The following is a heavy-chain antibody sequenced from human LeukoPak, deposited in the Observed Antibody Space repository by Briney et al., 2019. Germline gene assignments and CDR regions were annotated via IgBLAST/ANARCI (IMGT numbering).Heavy chain of an antibody. CDR3: ASTAGRWYVSYFDY. CDR2: IIPIFGTA. CDR1: GGTFSSYA. J-gene: IGHJ4*02. D-gene: IGHD4-23*01. V-gene: IGHV1-69*05. Sequence: GASVKVSCKASGGTFSSYAISWVRRAPGQGLEWMGGIIPIFGTANYAQKFQGRVTITTDESTSTAYMELSSLRSEDTAVYYCASTAGRWYVSYFDYWGQGTLVTVSS.